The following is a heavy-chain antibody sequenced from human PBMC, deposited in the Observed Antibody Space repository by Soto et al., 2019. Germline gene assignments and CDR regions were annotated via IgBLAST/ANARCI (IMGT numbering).Heavy chain of an antibody. CDR1: GFTFSSYG. J-gene: IGHJ6*02. CDR3: AKDVGYSYGYPRYYYGMDV. V-gene: IGHV3-30*18. Sequence: QVQLVESGGGVVQPGRSLRLSCAASGFTFSSYGMHWVRQAPGKGLEWVAVISYDGSNKYYADSVKGRFTISRDNSKNTLYLQMNSLRAEDTAVYYCAKDVGYSYGYPRYYYGMDVWGQGTTVTVSS. D-gene: IGHD5-18*01. CDR2: ISYDGSNK.